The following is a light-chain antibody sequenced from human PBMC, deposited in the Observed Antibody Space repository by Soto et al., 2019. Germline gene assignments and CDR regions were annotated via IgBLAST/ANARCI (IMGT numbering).Light chain of an antibody. V-gene: IGKV1-39*01. CDR3: QQLNSYPRT. J-gene: IGKJ3*01. CDR1: QSVNTY. Sequence: DIQTTQSPSSLSASVGDRVTITCRASQSVNTYLHWYQQKAGQAPKLLIYAASNLQGGVPSRFSGSGSGTDFTLTISSLQPEDFETYYCQQLNSYPRTLGPGPKVDIK. CDR2: AAS.